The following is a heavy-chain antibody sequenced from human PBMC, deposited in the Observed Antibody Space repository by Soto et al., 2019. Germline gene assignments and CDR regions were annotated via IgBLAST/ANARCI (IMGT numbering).Heavy chain of an antibody. V-gene: IGHV3-30*18. CDR2: VSYEGETQ. D-gene: IGHD6-19*01. Sequence: GGSLRLSCAASGFTFSDYGMQWVRQAPGKGLEWLAVVSYEGETQYYADSVKGRFTISRDNSMNTLYMQMNSLRPDDTAVYYCTKEPRAYSSGWCFVSWGQGTLVTVSS. J-gene: IGHJ5*01. CDR3: TKEPRAYSSGWCFVS. CDR1: GFTFSDYG.